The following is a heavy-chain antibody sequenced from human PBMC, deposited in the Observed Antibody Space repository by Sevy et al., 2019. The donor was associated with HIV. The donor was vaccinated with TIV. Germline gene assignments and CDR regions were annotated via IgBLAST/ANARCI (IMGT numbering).Heavy chain of an antibody. CDR1: GFTFIGYA. V-gene: IGHV3-30-3*01. CDR2: ISYDGTNK. CDR3: ARELGPGVWNAFGGYYYGMDV. D-gene: IGHD1-1*01. J-gene: IGHJ6*02. Sequence: GGSLRLSCAGSGFTFIGYAIHWVRQAPGKGLEWVALISYDGTNKYYADSVKGRFSISRDNSRNTLYLQMDSLRADDTAVYYCARELGPGVWNAFGGYYYGMDVWGQGTTVTVSS.